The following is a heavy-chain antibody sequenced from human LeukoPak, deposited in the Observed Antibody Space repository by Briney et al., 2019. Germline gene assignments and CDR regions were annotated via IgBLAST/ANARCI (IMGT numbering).Heavy chain of an antibody. J-gene: IGHJ6*02. CDR2: IYTSGST. Sequence: SETLSLTCTVSGGSISSGSYYWSWIRQPAGKGLEWIGRIYTSGSTNYNPSLKSRVTIEVDTSKNQFSLKLSSVTAADTAVYYCARDSVAGTRAGGFYYYGMDVWGQGTTVTVSS. CDR1: GGSISSGSYY. V-gene: IGHV4-61*02. CDR3: ARDSVAGTRAGGFYYYGMDV. D-gene: IGHD6-19*01.